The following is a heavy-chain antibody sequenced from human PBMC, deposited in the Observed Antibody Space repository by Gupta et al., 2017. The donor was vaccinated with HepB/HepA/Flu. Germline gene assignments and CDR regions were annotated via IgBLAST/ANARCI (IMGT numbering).Heavy chain of an antibody. CDR1: GYTFTNYD. V-gene: IGHV1-8*01. CDR2: MNPDSGNT. J-gene: IGHJ4*02. CDR3: ARWGYGLTYHIEH. D-gene: IGHD5-18*01. Sequence: QVQLVQSGAEVKKTGASVRVSCKASGYTFTNYDINWVRQATGQGLEWMGWMNPDSGNTDYAQKFQGRVTMNRDTSIKTEYMELSNLRSYYTAVYDGARWGYGLTYHIEHWGQGTLHNVSS.